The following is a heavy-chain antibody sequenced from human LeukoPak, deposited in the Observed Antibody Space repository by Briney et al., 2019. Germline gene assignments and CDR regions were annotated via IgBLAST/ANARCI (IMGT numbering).Heavy chain of an antibody. D-gene: IGHD6-6*01. CDR3: ARVRGVRAARQFDY. J-gene: IGHJ4*02. V-gene: IGHV4-34*01. CDR2: INHSGST. Sequence: PSETLSLTCAVYGGSFSGYYWSWIRQPPGKGLEWIGEINHSGSTNYNPSLKSRVTISVDTSKNKFSLKLSSVTAADTAVYYCARVRGVRAARQFDYWGQGTLVTVSS. CDR1: GGSFSGYY.